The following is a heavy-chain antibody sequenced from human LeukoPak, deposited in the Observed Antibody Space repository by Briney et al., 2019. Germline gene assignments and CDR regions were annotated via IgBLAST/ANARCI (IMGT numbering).Heavy chain of an antibody. CDR3: ARIAAAGTDFDY. D-gene: IGHD6-13*01. J-gene: IGHJ4*02. CDR1: GFTCSSYG. V-gene: IGHV3-33*01. CDR2: IWYDGSNK. Sequence: PGGSLRLSCAESGFTCSSYGMQWVRQAPGKGLEWVAVIWYDGSNKYYADSVKGRFTISRDNSKNTLYLQMNSLRAEDTAVYYCARIAAAGTDFDYWGQGTLVTVSS.